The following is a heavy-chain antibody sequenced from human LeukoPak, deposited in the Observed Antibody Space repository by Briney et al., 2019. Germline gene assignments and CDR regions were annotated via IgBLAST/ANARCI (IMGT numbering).Heavy chain of an antibody. CDR1: GYSFTSYW. CDR2: IYPGDSDT. J-gene: IGHJ6*03. V-gene: IGHV5-51*01. Sequence: GESLKISCKGSGYSFTSYWIGWVRQIPGKGLEWMGIIYPGDSDTRYSPSFQGQVTISADKSISTAYLQWSSLKASDTAMYYCARHTRGSYYYYYYMDVWGKGTTVTVSS. D-gene: IGHD1-26*01. CDR3: ARHTRGSYYYYYYMDV.